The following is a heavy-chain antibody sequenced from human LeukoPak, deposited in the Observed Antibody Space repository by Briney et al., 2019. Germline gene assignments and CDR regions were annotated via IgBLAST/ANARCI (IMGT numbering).Heavy chain of an antibody. Sequence: GGSLRLSCAASGFTFSSYAMSWVRQAPGKGLEWVSVIYSGGSTYYADSVKGRFTISRDNSKNTLYLQMNSLRAEDTAVYYCARDRSSSWYRDYYYGMGVWGQGTTVTVSS. V-gene: IGHV3-53*01. J-gene: IGHJ6*02. CDR3: ARDRSSSWYRDYYYGMGV. D-gene: IGHD6-13*01. CDR2: IYSGGST. CDR1: GFTFSSYA.